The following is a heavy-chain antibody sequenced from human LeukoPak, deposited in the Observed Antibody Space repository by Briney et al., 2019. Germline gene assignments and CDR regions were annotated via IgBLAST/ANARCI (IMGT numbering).Heavy chain of an antibody. CDR1: GFTFSIYW. CDR3: AREGLWATGFDY. V-gene: IGHV3-7*01. D-gene: IGHD1-26*01. Sequence: GGSLRLSCVASGFTFSIYWMSWVRQAPGKGLEWVANIKQDGSEKYYVDSVKGRFTISRDNAKNSLYLQMNSLRAEDTAVYYCAREGLWATGFDYWGQGTLVTVSS. J-gene: IGHJ4*02. CDR2: IKQDGSEK.